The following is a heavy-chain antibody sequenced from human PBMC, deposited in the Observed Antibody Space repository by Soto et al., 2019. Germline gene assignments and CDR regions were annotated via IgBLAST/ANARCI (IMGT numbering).Heavy chain of an antibody. Sequence: ASVKVSCKASGGTFSSYAISWVRQAPGQGLEWMGGIIPIFGTANYAQKFQGRVTITADESTSTAYMELSSLRSEDTAVYYCATREYYYGSGSSSGPYYFDYWGQGTLVTVSS. CDR3: ATREYYYGSGSSSGPYYFDY. D-gene: IGHD3-10*01. CDR2: IIPIFGTA. V-gene: IGHV1-69*13. CDR1: GGTFSSYA. J-gene: IGHJ4*02.